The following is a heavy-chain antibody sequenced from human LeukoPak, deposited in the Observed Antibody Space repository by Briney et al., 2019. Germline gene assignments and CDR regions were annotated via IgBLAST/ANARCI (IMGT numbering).Heavy chain of an antibody. D-gene: IGHD3-22*01. Sequence: GRSLRLSCAASGFTFDDYAMHWVRQAPGKGLEWVAVISYDGSNKYYADSVKGRFTISRDNSKNTLYLQMNSLRAEDTAVCYCARDRDSSGYIDYWGQGTLVTVSS. CDR2: ISYDGSNK. V-gene: IGHV3-30-3*01. CDR3: ARDRDSSGYIDY. J-gene: IGHJ4*02. CDR1: GFTFDDYA.